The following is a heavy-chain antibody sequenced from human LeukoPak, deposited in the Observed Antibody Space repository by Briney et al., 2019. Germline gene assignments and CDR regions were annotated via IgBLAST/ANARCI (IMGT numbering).Heavy chain of an antibody. J-gene: IGHJ4*02. CDR2: IRYDGSNK. V-gene: IGHV3-30*02. D-gene: IGHD1-26*01. Sequence: PGGSLRLSCAASGFTFSSYGMHWVRQAPGKGLEWVAFIRYDGSNKYYADSVKGRFTISRDNSKNTLYLQMNSLRAEDTAVYYCAKDLLGHSDSGFDYWGQGTLVTVSS. CDR3: AKDLLGHSDSGFDY. CDR1: GFTFSSYG.